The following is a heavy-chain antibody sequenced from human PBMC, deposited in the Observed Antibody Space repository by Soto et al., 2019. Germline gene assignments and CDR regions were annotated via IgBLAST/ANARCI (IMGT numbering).Heavy chain of an antibody. Sequence: KPSETLSLTCTVSGYSISSGYFWAWIRQPPGKGLEWIGNIVHGGTTHYNPSLKSRVSISVDTSKNQFSLNLGFVTAADTAVYYCWRHDYNNYRDPGCWGQVTLVTVSS. CDR1: GYSISSGYF. V-gene: IGHV4-38-2*02. CDR2: IVHGGTT. J-gene: IGHJ4*02. D-gene: IGHD4-4*01. CDR3: WRHDYNNYRDPGC.